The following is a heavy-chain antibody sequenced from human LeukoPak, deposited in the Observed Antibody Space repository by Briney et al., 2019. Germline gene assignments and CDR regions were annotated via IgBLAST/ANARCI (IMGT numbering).Heavy chain of an antibody. CDR3: ARDYGGNSIYYYYYMDV. J-gene: IGHJ6*03. V-gene: IGHV3-9*01. CDR1: GFTFDDYA. CDR2: ISWNSGSI. D-gene: IGHD4-23*01. Sequence: SLRLSCAASGFTFDDYAMHWVRQAPGKGLEWVSGISWNSGSIGYADSVKGRSTISRDNAKNSLYLQMNSLRAEDTAVYYCARDYGGNSIYYYYYMDVWGKGTTVTISS.